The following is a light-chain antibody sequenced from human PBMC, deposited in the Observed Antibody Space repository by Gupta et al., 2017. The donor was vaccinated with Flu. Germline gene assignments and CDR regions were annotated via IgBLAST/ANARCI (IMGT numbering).Light chain of an antibody. J-gene: IGLJ3*02. Sequence: RPSGVPDRFSAARSGTSASLAITELQAEDEADYHCPAYDRRQRAWLFGGGTKLTVL. V-gene: IGLV1-40*01. CDR3: PAYDRRQRAWL.